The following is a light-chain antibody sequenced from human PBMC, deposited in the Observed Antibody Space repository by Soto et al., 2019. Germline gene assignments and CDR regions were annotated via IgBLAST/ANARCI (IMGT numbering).Light chain of an antibody. CDR2: AAS. CDR1: QGISNY. J-gene: IGKJ3*01. Sequence: DIQITQAPSSLSASVVDRVAITGRASQGISNYLAWYQQKPGKVPKLLIYAASTLQSGVPFRFSGSGSGTDFTLTISSLQPEDVATYYCQKYNSAPFTFGPGTKVDIK. V-gene: IGKV1-27*01. CDR3: QKYNSAPFT.